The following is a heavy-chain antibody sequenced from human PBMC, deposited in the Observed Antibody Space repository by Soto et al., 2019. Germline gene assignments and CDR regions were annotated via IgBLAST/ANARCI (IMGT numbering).Heavy chain of an antibody. Sequence: ASVKVSCKASGYTFTSYGISWVRRAPGQGLEWMGWISAYNGNTNYAQKLQGRVTMTTDTSTSTAYMELRSLRSDDTAVYYCAREQRLGDSSRWYYFDYWGQGTLVTVSS. CDR2: ISAYNGNT. CDR3: AREQRLGDSSRWYYFDY. D-gene: IGHD6-19*01. CDR1: GYTFTSYG. V-gene: IGHV1-18*01. J-gene: IGHJ4*02.